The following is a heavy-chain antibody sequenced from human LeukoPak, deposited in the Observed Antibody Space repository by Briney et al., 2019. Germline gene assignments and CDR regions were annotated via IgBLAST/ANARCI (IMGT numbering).Heavy chain of an antibody. Sequence: SETLSLTCTVSGGSISSSSYYWGWIRQPPGKGLEWIGSIYYSGSTYYNPSLKSRVTISVDTSKNQFSLKLSSVTAADTAVYYCVRESIVRMVYATSAFDYWGQGTLVTVSS. CDR2: IYYSGST. CDR1: GGSISSSSYY. J-gene: IGHJ4*02. D-gene: IGHD2-8*01. CDR3: VRESIVRMVYATSAFDY. V-gene: IGHV4-39*07.